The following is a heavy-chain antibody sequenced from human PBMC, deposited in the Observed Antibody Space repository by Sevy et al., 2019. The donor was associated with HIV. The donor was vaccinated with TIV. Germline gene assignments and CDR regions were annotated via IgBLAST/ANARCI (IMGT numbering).Heavy chain of an antibody. V-gene: IGHV3-48*03. D-gene: IGHD3-10*01. J-gene: IGHJ2*01. Sequence: GGSLRLSCAASGFTFSNYVMNWVRQAPGKGLEWVSYITSRGSTMYYAGSVKGRFTISRDNAKNSLYLQMNSLRAEDTAVYYCARSRAEFFDLWGRGTLVTVSS. CDR1: GFTFSNYV. CDR3: ARSRAEFFDL. CDR2: ITSRGSTM.